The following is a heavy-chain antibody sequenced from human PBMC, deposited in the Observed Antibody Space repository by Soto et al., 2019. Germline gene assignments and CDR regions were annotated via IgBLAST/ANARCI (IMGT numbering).Heavy chain of an antibody. D-gene: IGHD3-16*01. J-gene: IGHJ4*02. Sequence: GGSLRLSCAASGFTFRSAVMSWVRQAPGKGLEWVSTISGSGGSAYYADSVKGRFTISRDNSKNTLYLQMNSLRAEDTAVYYCARDQGGQSGNFIFDTWGQGTLVTVSS. CDR3: ARDQGGQSGNFIFDT. CDR1: GFTFRSAV. V-gene: IGHV3-23*01. CDR2: ISGSGGSA.